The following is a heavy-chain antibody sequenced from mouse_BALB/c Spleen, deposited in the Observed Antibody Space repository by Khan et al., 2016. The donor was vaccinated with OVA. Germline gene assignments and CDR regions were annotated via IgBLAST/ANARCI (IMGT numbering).Heavy chain of an antibody. D-gene: IGHD1-1*01. J-gene: IGHJ1*01. CDR1: GYTFTDYA. Sequence: QVQLQQSGAELVRPGVSVKISCKGSGYTFTDYAMHWVKQSHAKSLEWIGVISTYYGDANYNQKFKGKATMTVDKSSSTAYMELGRLTSEDSAIYFCGREYGSSYRYFDVWGAVTTVTVSS. CDR3: GREYGSSYRYFDV. V-gene: IGHV1S137*01. CDR2: ISTYYGDA.